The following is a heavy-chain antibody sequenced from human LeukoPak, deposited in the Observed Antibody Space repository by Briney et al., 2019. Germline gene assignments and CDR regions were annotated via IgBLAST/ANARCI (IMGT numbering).Heavy chain of an antibody. D-gene: IGHD5-18*01. CDR1: GDSVSSNSAA. Sequence: SQTLSLTCAISGDSVSSNSAAWNRIRQSPSRGLEWLGRTYYSSKWYYDYALSVKSRITISPDTSKNQFSLHLNSVTPEDTAVYYCARDPRSYGPDYWGQGTLVTISS. V-gene: IGHV6-1*01. CDR2: TYYSSKWYY. CDR3: ARDPRSYGPDY. J-gene: IGHJ4*02.